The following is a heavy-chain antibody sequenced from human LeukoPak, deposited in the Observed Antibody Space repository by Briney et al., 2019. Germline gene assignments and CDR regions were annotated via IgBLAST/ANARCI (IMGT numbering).Heavy chain of an antibody. CDR2: ISGSGAMT. CDR1: GFTLSNHA. J-gene: IGHJ6*03. Sequence: GGSLRLSCAASGFTLSNHAMIWVRQAPGKGLEWVSSISGSGAMTYYADSVKGRFTISRDNAMDTLYLQMNSLRADDTAVYYCAKASRFGYSYGPREYFYYMDVWGKGSTVTISS. V-gene: IGHV3-23*01. D-gene: IGHD5-18*01. CDR3: AKASRFGYSYGPREYFYYMDV.